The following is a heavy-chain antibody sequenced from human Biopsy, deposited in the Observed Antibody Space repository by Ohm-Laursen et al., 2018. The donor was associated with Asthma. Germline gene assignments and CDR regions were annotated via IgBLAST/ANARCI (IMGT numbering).Heavy chain of an antibody. Sequence: ETLSLTCTVSGGSVSTGSYYWSWIRQPPGKGLEWLGYIYYTGGDNYNPSLKSRVTISVDTSKNQFSLRLNSVTAADTAVYYCARGPNYHGSGRAPIGMDVWGQGTTVTVSS. J-gene: IGHJ6*02. V-gene: IGHV4-61*01. CDR3: ARGPNYHGSGRAPIGMDV. D-gene: IGHD3-10*01. CDR1: GGSVSTGSYY. CDR2: IYYTGGD.